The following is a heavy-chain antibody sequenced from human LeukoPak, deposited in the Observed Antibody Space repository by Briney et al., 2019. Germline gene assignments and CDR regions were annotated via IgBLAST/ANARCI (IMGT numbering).Heavy chain of an antibody. V-gene: IGHV3-30-3*01. D-gene: IGHD6-6*01. CDR3: AKDRSSADNYYYYYMDV. CDR1: GFTFSSYA. J-gene: IGHJ6*03. Sequence: PGRSLRLSCAASGFTFSSYAMHWVRQAPGKGLEWVAVISYDGSNKYYADSVKGRFTISRDNSKNTLYLQMNSLRAEDTAVYYCAKDRSSADNYYYYYMDVWGKGTTVTVSS. CDR2: ISYDGSNK.